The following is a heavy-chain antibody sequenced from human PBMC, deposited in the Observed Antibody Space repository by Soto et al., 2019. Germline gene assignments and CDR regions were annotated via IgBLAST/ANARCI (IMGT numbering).Heavy chain of an antibody. Sequence: ASVKVSCKASGYTFTSYDINLVRQATGQGLEWMGWMNPNSGNTGYAQKFQGRVTMTRNTSISTAYMELSSLRSEDTAVYYCARWVRGTIPYYYYYYTDVWGKGTTVTVSS. V-gene: IGHV1-8*01. J-gene: IGHJ6*03. CDR3: ARWVRGTIPYYYYYYTDV. D-gene: IGHD3-3*01. CDR2: MNPNSGNT. CDR1: GYTFTSYD.